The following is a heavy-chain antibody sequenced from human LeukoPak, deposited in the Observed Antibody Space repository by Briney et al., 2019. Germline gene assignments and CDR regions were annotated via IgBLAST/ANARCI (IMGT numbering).Heavy chain of an antibody. CDR2: INHSGST. Sequence: PSETLSLTCAVYGGSFSGYYWSWIRQPPGKGLEWIGEINHSGSTNYNPSLKSRVTISVDTSKNHFSLKLSSATGADTTVYYCARAVYSSSWYGSDYWGQGTLVTVSS. V-gene: IGHV4-34*01. CDR1: GGSFSGYY. CDR3: ARAVYSSSWYGSDY. D-gene: IGHD6-13*01. J-gene: IGHJ4*02.